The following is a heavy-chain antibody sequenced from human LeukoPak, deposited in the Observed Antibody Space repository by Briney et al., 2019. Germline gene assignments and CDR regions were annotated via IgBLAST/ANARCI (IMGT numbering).Heavy chain of an antibody. V-gene: IGHV5-51*01. D-gene: IGHD5-18*01. CDR3: ARQTAMGRSGDY. CDR2: IDPGDSDT. CDR1: GYSFTSFW. Sequence: GESLKISCKASGYSFTSFWIGWVRQTPGKCLEWMGIIDPGDSDTRYTPSFQGQVTISADSSLTTAYLQWNSLKASDTAMYYCARQTAMGRSGDYWGQGTLVTVSS. J-gene: IGHJ4*02.